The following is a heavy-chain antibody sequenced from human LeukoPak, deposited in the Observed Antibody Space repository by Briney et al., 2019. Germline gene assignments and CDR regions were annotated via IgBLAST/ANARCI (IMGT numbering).Heavy chain of an antibody. J-gene: IGHJ4*02. V-gene: IGHV3-23*01. Sequence: PGGSLRLSCAASGFTFSSYAMSWVRQAPGKGLEWVSGITGSGGSTYYADSVKGRFTISRDNAKNSLYLQMNSLRAEDTAVYYCARDRGYPTGYWGQGTLVTVSS. CDR2: ITGSGGST. D-gene: IGHD3-22*01. CDR1: GFTFSSYA. CDR3: ARDRGYPTGY.